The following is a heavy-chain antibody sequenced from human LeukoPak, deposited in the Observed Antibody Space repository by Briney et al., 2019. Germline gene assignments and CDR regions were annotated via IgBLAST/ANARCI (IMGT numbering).Heavy chain of an antibody. V-gene: IGHV4-39*01. J-gene: IGHJ3*02. CDR3: ARHATIAVGGAFDI. D-gene: IGHD6-19*01. CDR2: IYYSGST. CDR1: GGSISSTRYY. Sequence: PSETLSLTCTVSGGSISSTRYYWGWIRQPPGKGLEWIGSIYYSGSTYYNPSLKSRVTMSVDTSKNQFSLKLSSVSAADTAVYYCARHATIAVGGAFDIWGQGTMVTASS.